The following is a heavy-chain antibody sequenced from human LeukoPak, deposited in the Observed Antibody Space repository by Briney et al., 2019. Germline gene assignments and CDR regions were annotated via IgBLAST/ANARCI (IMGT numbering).Heavy chain of an antibody. V-gene: IGHV4-59*01. CDR3: ARSRNYDSTGYNPTYYFDS. J-gene: IGHJ4*02. CDR1: GGSLIGSY. CDR2: IYNTVDV. D-gene: IGHD3-22*01. Sequence: PSETLSLTCTVSGGSLIGSYWTWIRHSPGGGLEYIGYIYNTVDVHYSPSLKSRVTISIDMSRSQFSLRLKSVTAADTAIYYCARSRNYDSTGYNPTYYFDSWGQGALVTVSS.